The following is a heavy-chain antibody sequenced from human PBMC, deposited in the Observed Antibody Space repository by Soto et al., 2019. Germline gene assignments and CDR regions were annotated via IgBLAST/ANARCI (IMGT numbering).Heavy chain of an antibody. CDR1: GYTFTSYG. Sequence: DSMKVSCKASGYTFTSYGISWVRQAPGQGLEWMGWISAYNGNTNYAQKLQGRVTMTTDTSTSTAYMELRSPRSDDTAVYYCAAGFGDSYYFDYSGQGTLVIVSS. CDR2: ISAYNGNT. D-gene: IGHD3-10*01. CDR3: AAGFGDSYYFDY. J-gene: IGHJ4*02. V-gene: IGHV1-18*04.